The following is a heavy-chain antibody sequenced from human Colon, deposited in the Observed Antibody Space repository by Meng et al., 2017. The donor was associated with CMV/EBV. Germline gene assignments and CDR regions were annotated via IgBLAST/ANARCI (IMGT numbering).Heavy chain of an antibody. J-gene: IGHJ4*02. CDR1: GYTFSNYG. CDR3: ARVIQSSGVVICPFNY. V-gene: IGHV1-18*01. D-gene: IGHD3-3*01. Sequence: ASVKVSCKAYGYTFSNYGMSWVRQAPGQGPEWLGWINAENGVTIYAEKVQDRVTMTTDTSASTAYMELRSLRSDDTAVYYCARVIQSSGVVICPFNYWGQGTLVTVSS. CDR2: INAENGVT.